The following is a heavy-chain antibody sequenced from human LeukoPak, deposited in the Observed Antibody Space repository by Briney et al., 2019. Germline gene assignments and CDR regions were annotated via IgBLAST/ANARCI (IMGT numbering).Heavy chain of an antibody. D-gene: IGHD3-10*01. J-gene: IGHJ2*01. CDR2: IYSGGTT. Sequence: GGSLRLSCAASGVTIGTKYMNSVRQAPGKGLEWVSIIYSGGTTYYADSVKGRFTISRETSKNTVYLQMNSLRAEDMAVYFCARLGDHYHWNLDLWGRGTLVTVSS. CDR1: GVTIGTKY. V-gene: IGHV3-53*01. CDR3: ARLGDHYHWNLDL.